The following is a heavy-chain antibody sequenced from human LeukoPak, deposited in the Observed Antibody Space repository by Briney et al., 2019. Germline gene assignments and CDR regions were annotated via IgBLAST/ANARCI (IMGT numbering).Heavy chain of an antibody. CDR3: AKQVSCDTTTCYSGMPPDY. CDR2: ISGSDGSR. Sequence: PGGSLRLSCAASGFPFSRYAMSWVRQTPERGLEWVSVISGSDGSRYYADSVKGRFTISRDDSRNTVYPQMNNLRAEDTAVYYCAKQVSCDTTTCYSGMPPDYWGQGTLVTVSS. J-gene: IGHJ4*02. V-gene: IGHV3-23*01. CDR1: GFPFSRYA. D-gene: IGHD2/OR15-2a*01.